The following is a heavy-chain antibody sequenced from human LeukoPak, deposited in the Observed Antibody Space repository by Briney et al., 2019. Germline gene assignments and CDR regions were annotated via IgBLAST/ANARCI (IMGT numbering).Heavy chain of an antibody. J-gene: IGHJ4*02. V-gene: IGHV3-23*01. CDR3: AKDPIPRADPPTSFDY. CDR1: GFMFSTYA. Sequence: PGGSLRLSCAASGFMFSTYAMSWVRQAPGKGLEWVSGISDSGSNTYYADSVKGRFTISRDNSKNTLYLQMNSLRADDTAVYYCAKDPIPRADPPTSFDYWGQGTPVTVSS. CDR2: ISDSGSNT.